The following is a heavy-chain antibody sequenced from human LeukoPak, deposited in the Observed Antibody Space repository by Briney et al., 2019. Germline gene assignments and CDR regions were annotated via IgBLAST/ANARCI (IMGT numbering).Heavy chain of an antibody. CDR2: ISGSGGST. D-gene: IGHD1-14*01. J-gene: IGHJ5*02. V-gene: IGHV3-23*01. CDR3: ARDQGVSPENWFDP. CDR1: GFTFSSYA. Sequence: GGSLRLSCAASGFTFSSYAMSWVRQAPGKGLEWVSAISGSGGSTYYADSVKGRFTISRDNSKNTLYLQMNSLRAEDTAVYYCARDQGVSPENWFDPWGQGTLVTVSS.